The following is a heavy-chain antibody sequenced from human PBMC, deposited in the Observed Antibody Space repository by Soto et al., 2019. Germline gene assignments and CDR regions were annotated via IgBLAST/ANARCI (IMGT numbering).Heavy chain of an antibody. CDR1: GGSISSGGYS. CDR3: ARVLGIVFDY. D-gene: IGHD7-27*01. CDR2: IYHSGST. J-gene: IGHJ4*02. Sequence: KPSETLSLTCAVSGGSISSGGYSWSWIRQPPGKGLEWIGYIYHSGSTYYNPPLKSRVTISVDRSKNQFSLKLSSVTAADTAVYYCARVLGIVFDYWGQGTLVTVSS. V-gene: IGHV4-30-2*01.